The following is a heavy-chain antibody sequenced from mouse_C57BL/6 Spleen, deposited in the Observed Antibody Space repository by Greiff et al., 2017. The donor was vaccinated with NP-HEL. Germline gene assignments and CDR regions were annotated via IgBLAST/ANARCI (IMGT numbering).Heavy chain of an antibody. CDR3: ARSGKGIYYAMDY. CDR2: IYPRSGNT. V-gene: IGHV1-81*01. Sequence: VQLQESGAELARPGASVKLSCKASGYTFTSYGISWVKQRTGQGLEWIGEIYPRSGNTYYNEKFKGKATLTADKSSSTAYMELRSLTSEDSAVYFCARSGKGIYYAMDYWGQGTSGTVSS. J-gene: IGHJ4*01. D-gene: IGHD1-1*01. CDR1: GYTFTSYG.